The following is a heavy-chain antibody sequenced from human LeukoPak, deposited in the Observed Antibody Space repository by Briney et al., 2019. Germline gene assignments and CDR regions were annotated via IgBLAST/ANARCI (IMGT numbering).Heavy chain of an antibody. D-gene: IGHD3-9*01. V-gene: IGHV1-24*01. Sequence: ASVKVSCKVSGYTLTELSMHWVRQAPGKGLEWMGGFDPEDGETIYAQKFQGRVTMTEDTSTDTAYMELSSLRSEDTAVYYCATPRYFDWSLGYWGQGTLVTVSS. CDR2: FDPEDGET. CDR3: ATPRYFDWSLGY. J-gene: IGHJ4*02. CDR1: GYTLTELS.